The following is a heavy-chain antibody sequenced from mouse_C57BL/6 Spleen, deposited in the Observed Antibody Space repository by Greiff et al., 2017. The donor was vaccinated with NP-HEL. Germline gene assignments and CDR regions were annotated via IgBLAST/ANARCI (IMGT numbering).Heavy chain of an antibody. CDR2: IDPEDGET. CDR3: LYYGSSYEAMDY. V-gene: IGHV14-2*01. Sequence: EVQLQQSGAELVKPGASVKLSCTASGFNIKDYSMHWVKQRNEQGLEWIGRIDPEDGETKYAPPFQGKATISADTSSNTAYLQLSSLTSEDTAVYYCLYYGSSYEAMDYWGQGTSVTVSS. CDR1: GFNIKDYS. J-gene: IGHJ4*01. D-gene: IGHD1-1*01.